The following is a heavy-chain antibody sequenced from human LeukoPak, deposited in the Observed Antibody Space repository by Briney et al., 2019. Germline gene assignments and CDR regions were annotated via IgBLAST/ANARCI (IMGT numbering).Heavy chain of an antibody. CDR3: ARDRDASTLGLFDL. V-gene: IGHV3-7*01. D-gene: IGHD2-21*01. CDR2: IKHDGSEK. CDR1: GFTLKNYW. J-gene: IGHJ4*02. Sequence: GGSLRLSCAASGFTLKNYWMSWVRQDPGKGLEWVAKIKHDGSEKQYVVSVKGRFTISRDNAKNSLYLEMNILRAEDTAVYYCARDRDASTLGLFDLWGQGTLVTVSS.